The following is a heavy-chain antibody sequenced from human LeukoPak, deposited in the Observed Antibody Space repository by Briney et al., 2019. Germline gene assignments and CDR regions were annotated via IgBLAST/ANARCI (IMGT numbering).Heavy chain of an antibody. CDR1: GGSISTYY. Sequence: PSETLSLTCTVSGGSISTYYWSWVRQPAGKGLEWIGRIYTSGSTNYNPSLKSRVTMSVDTSKNQFSLKLTSVTAADTAVYYCARDCYDILTGCFDHWGQGTRVTVSS. J-gene: IGHJ5*02. CDR2: IYTSGST. CDR3: ARDCYDILTGCFDH. V-gene: IGHV4-4*07. D-gene: IGHD3-9*01.